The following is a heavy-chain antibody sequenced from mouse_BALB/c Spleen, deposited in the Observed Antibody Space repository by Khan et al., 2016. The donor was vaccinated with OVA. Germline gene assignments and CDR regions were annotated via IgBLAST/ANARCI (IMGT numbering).Heavy chain of an antibody. V-gene: IGHV9-3-1*01. J-gene: IGHJ4*01. CDR2: INTYTGKP. D-gene: IGHD2-14*01. CDR1: GYTFTNNG. Sequence: VVPGPELKQPGETVKISCKASGYTFTNNGMTWVKQAPGKVLKWMGWINTYTGKPTYANDFKGRFAFSLDTSASTVYSQNNNLKNADTATYFGARVGYNGTMDYWGQGTSVTVSS. CDR3: ARVGYNGTMDY.